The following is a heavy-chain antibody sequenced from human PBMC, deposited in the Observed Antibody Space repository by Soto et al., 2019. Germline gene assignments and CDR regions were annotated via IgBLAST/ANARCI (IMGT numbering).Heavy chain of an antibody. V-gene: IGHV1-2*02. CDR3: ARDLAKGGGSAGFDS. CDR1: GYTFTVYY. J-gene: IGHJ4*02. CDR2: FNLKSVGT. D-gene: IGHD1-26*01. Sequence: QVQLVQSGAEVKKPGASVNVSCKASGYTFTVYYMHWVRQAPGQGLGWMGWFNLKSVGTMYPQKFQGRVTMYWDRSICTACMALTRLRSDGPAVYYCARDLAKGGGSAGFDSWGQGTLVTVSS.